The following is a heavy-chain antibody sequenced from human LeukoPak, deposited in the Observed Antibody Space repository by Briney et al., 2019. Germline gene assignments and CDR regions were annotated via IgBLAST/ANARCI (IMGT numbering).Heavy chain of an antibody. V-gene: IGHV3-11*04. Sequence: GGSLRLSCAASGFTVSSDYMSWVRQAPGKGLEWVSYISGSGYPIYYADSVKGRFTISRDNAKNSLYLQMNSLRAEDTAIYYCARVRGLEWLLKHLDSWGQGTLVTVSS. J-gene: IGHJ4*02. D-gene: IGHD3-3*01. CDR2: ISGSGYPI. CDR3: ARVRGLEWLLKHLDS. CDR1: GFTVSSDY.